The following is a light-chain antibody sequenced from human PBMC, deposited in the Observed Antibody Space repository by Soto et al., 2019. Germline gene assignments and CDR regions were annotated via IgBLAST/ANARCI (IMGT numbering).Light chain of an antibody. J-gene: IGKJ1*01. V-gene: IGKV4-1*01. CDR2: WAS. CDR1: QSVLYSSNNKNY. Sequence: DIVMTQSPDSLAVSLGERATINCKSSQSVLYSSNNKNYLAWFQQKPGQPPKLLIHWASTRESGVPDRFSGSGSGTDFTLTISSLQAEDVAVYYCQQYYSSWTFGQGTRVDIK. CDR3: QQYYSSWT.